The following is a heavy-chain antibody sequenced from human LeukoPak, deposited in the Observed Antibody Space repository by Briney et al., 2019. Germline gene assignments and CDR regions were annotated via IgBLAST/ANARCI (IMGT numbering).Heavy chain of an antibody. Sequence: SETLSLTCAVYGGSFSGYYWSWIRQPPGKGLEWIGEINHSGSTNYNPSLKSRVTISVDTSKNQFSLKLSSVTAADTAVYYCARGTRKGYCSGGRCSQGVDYWGQGTLVTVSS. D-gene: IGHD2-15*01. CDR1: GGSFSGYY. CDR3: ARGTRKGYCSGGRCSQGVDY. J-gene: IGHJ4*02. CDR2: INHSGST. V-gene: IGHV4-34*01.